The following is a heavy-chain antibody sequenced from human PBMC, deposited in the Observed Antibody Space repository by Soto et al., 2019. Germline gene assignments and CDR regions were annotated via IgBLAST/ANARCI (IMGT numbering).Heavy chain of an antibody. CDR1: GGSISSYY. V-gene: IGHV4-59*12. D-gene: IGHD6-6*01. CDR3: ARDRGIAARPGSYYYYGMDV. CDR2: IYYSGST. Sequence: SETLSLTCTVSGGSISSYYWSWIRQPPGKGLEWIGYIYYSGSTYYNPSLKSRVTISVDTSKNQFSLKLSSVTAADTAVYYCARDRGIAARPGSYYYYGMDVWGQGTTVTVSS. J-gene: IGHJ6*02.